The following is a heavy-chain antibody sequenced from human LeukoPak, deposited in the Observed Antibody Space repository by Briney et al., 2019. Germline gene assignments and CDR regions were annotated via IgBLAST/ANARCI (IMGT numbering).Heavy chain of an antibody. Sequence: GGSLRLSCAASGFTFSSYGMHWVRQAPGKGLEWVAVISYDGSNKYYADSVKGRFTISRDNSKNTLYLQMNSLRAEDTAVYYCARILTGYSASYYYYYMDVWGKGTTVTISS. CDR1: GFTFSSYG. V-gene: IGHV3-30*03. J-gene: IGHJ6*03. CDR3: ARILTGYSASYYYYYMDV. CDR2: ISYDGSNK. D-gene: IGHD3-9*01.